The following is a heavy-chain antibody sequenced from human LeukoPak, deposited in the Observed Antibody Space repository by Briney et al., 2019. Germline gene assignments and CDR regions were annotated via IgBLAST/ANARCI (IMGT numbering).Heavy chain of an antibody. J-gene: IGHJ4*02. Sequence: PSQTLSLTCTVSGGSISSGDYYWRWIRQPPGKGLEWIGYIYYSGSTYYNPSLKSRVTISVDTSKNQFSLKLSSVTAADTAVYYCARRYYDILTGYYSFDYWGQGTLVTVSS. CDR3: ARRYYDILTGYYSFDY. CDR2: IYYSGST. D-gene: IGHD3-9*01. CDR1: GGSISSGDYY. V-gene: IGHV4-30-4*01.